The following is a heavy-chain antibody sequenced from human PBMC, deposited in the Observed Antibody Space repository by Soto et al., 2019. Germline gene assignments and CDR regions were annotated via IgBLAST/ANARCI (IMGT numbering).Heavy chain of an antibody. CDR2: TYYRSQWHY. V-gene: IGHV6-1*01. D-gene: IGHD4-4*01. J-gene: IGHJ4*02. CDR3: VRLVGNSWLDH. CDR1: GDSVSSNSAV. Sequence: TLSLTCAISGDSVSSNSAVWNWIRQSPSRGLEWLGRTYYRSQWHYEYAVFVQSRISIDPDTSKNHFSLQLNSVTPEDTAVYYCVRLVGNSWLDHWGQGTLVTVSS.